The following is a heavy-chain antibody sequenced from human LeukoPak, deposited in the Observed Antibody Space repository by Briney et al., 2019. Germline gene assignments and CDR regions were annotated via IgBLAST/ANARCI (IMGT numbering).Heavy chain of an antibody. CDR1: GFTFSSSA. CDR3: ATLDYGDYGGRDYYYYMDV. Sequence: PGGSLRLPCAASGFTFSSSAMSGVPRSPGKGREWVSAFSGSGGSTYYADSVKGRFTISRDNSKNTLYLQMNSLRAEDTAVYYCATLDYGDYGGRDYYYYMDVWGKGTTVTISS. V-gene: IGHV3-23*01. CDR2: FSGSGGST. D-gene: IGHD4-17*01. J-gene: IGHJ6*03.